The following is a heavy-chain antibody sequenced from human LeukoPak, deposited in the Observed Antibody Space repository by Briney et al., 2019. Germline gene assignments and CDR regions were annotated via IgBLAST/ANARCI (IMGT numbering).Heavy chain of an antibody. V-gene: IGHV1-69*13. CDR1: GGTFSSYA. CDR3: ARGDDDGYSWFDY. CDR2: IIPIFGTA. Sequence: SVKVSCKASGGTFSSYAISWVRQAPGQGLEWMGGIIPIFGTANYAQKFQGRVTITADESTSTVNMELSSLRSEDTAVYYCARGDDDGYSWFDYWGQGTLVTVSS. D-gene: IGHD2-15*01. J-gene: IGHJ4*02.